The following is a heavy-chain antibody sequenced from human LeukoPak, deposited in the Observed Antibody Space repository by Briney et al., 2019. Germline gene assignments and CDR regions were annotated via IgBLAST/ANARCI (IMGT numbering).Heavy chain of an antibody. CDR3: ARVRGVRSLDYYYGMDV. CDR2: INSDGSST. V-gene: IGHV3-74*01. CDR1: GFTFSSYW. J-gene: IGHJ6*02. D-gene: IGHD3-10*01. Sequence: SGGSLRLSCAASGFTFSSYWMHWVRQAPGKGLVWVSRINSDGSSTSYADSVKGRFTISRDNAKNTLYLQMNSLRAEDTAVYYCARVRGVRSLDYYYGMDVWGQGTTVTVSS.